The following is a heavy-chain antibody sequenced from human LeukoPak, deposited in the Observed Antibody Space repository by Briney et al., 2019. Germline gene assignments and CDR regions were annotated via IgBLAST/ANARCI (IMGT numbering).Heavy chain of an antibody. Sequence: KPSETLSLTCAVYGGSFSGYYWSWIRQPPGKGLEWIGEINHSGSTNYNPSLKSRVTISVDTSKNQFSLKLSSVTAADTAVYYCASSVSYSHVDYWGQGTLVTVSS. J-gene: IGHJ4*02. V-gene: IGHV4-34*01. CDR2: INHSGST. CDR1: GGSFSGYY. CDR3: ASSVSYSHVDY. D-gene: IGHD3-10*01.